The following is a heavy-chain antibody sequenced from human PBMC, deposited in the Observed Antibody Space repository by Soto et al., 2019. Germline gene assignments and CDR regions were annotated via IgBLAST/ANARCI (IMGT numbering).Heavy chain of an antibody. CDR3: ARDRYYDSSGYSSGFDP. Sequence: QTLSLTCAISGDSVSSNSAAWNWIRQSPSRGLECLGRTYYRSKWYNDYAVSVKSRITINPDTSKNQFSLQLNSVTPEDTAVYYCARDRYYDSSGYSSGFDPWGQGTLVTVSS. V-gene: IGHV6-1*01. J-gene: IGHJ5*02. CDR1: GDSVSSNSAA. CDR2: TYYRSKWYN. D-gene: IGHD3-22*01.